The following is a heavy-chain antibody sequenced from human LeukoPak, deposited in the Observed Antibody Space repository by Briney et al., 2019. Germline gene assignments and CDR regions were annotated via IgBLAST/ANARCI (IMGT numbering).Heavy chain of an antibody. V-gene: IGHV4-38-2*02. Sequence: KASETLSLTCTVSGYSISSGYYWGWIRQPPGKGLEWIGSIYHSGSTYYNPSLKSRVTISVDTSKNQFSLKLSSVTAADTAVYYCARTMTRTAWIDYWGQGTLVTVSS. CDR1: GYSISSGYY. CDR2: IYHSGST. D-gene: IGHD3-22*01. CDR3: ARTMTRTAWIDY. J-gene: IGHJ4*02.